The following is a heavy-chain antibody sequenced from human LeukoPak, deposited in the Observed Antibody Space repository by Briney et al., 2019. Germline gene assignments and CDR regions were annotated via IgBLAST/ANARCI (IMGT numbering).Heavy chain of an antibody. V-gene: IGHV3-23*01. D-gene: IGHD2-15*01. CDR1: GFTFSVHY. Sequence: GGSLRLSCAASGFTFSVHYIDWVRQAPGKGLEWVSAISGRGGSTYYADSVKGRFTISRDNSKNTLYLQMNSLRAEDTAAYYCAKGGYWSGGSCYSTANFDYWGQGTLVTVSS. CDR3: AKGGYWSGGSCYSTANFDY. J-gene: IGHJ4*02. CDR2: ISGRGGST.